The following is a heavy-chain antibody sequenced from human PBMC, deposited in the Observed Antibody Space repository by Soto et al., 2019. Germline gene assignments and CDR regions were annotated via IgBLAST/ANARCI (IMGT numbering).Heavy chain of an antibody. Sequence: EVQLVESGGGLVQPGGSLRLSCAASGFTFSRYWMHWVRQAPGKGLMWVARIKTDGSDTHYADSVKGRFTISRDNGKNSLYLQINSLRGEDTAVYYSASPLTSDWAYDIWGQGTMVSVSS. CDR2: IKTDGSDT. CDR3: ASPLTSDWAYDI. CDR1: GFTFSRYW. V-gene: IGHV3-74*01. D-gene: IGHD3-9*01. J-gene: IGHJ3*02.